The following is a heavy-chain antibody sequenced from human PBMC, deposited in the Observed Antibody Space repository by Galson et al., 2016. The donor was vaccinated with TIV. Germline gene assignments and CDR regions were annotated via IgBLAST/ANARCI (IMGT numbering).Heavy chain of an antibody. CDR3: AKRPIITIFGAGSIYCDS. CDR1: GFSFSNYA. CDR2: IGGSGGSP. J-gene: IGHJ4*02. D-gene: IGHD3-3*01. V-gene: IGHV3-23*01. Sequence: LRLSCAASGFSFSNYAMSWVRQAPGRGLEWVSGIGGSGGSPNYGDSVKGRFTISRDNSKNILYLQMNSLRAEDTAVYYCAKRPIITIFGAGSIYCDSWGQGTLVTVSS.